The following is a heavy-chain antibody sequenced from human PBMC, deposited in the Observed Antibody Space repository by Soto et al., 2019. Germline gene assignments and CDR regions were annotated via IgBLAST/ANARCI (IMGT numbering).Heavy chain of an antibody. CDR1: GYTFATYD. D-gene: IGHD2-21*01. CDR2: MNPNSGNT. CDR3: ARSDGYNFNWLDS. Sequence: VQLVQSGAEVKTPGASVKVSCKASGYTFATYDINWVRQAPGQGLEWMGWMNPNSGNTGYAQKFQGRLTMTRDTALSVAHMELSSLRNEDTAVYYCARSDGYNFNWLDSWGQGTLVTVSA. V-gene: IGHV1-8*01. J-gene: IGHJ5*01.